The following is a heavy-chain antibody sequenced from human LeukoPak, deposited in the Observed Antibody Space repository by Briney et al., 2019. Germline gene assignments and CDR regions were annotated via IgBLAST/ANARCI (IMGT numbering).Heavy chain of an antibody. V-gene: IGHV3-23*01. CDR3: AKEFSSVTFFDY. CDR2: ISGSGGST. CDR1: GFTFSSYG. J-gene: IGHJ4*02. D-gene: IGHD4-17*01. Sequence: GGSLRLSCAASGFTFSSYGMSWVRQAPGKGLEWVSAISGSGGSTHYADSVKGRFIISRDNSKNSLYLQMNSLRAEDTAVYYCAKEFSSVTFFDYWGQGTLVTVSS.